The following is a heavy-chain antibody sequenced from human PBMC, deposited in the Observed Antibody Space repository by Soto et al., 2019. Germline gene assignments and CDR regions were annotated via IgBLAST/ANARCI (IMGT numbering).Heavy chain of an antibody. V-gene: IGHV4-59*01. D-gene: IGHD3-22*01. CDR2: IYYSGST. CDR3: ARVTDYYDSSGYYFDFYYFDP. CDR1: GGSISSYY. J-gene: IGHJ4*02. Sequence: SETLSLTCTVSGGSISSYYWSWIRQPPGKGLEWIGYIYYSGSTNYNPSLKSRVTISVDTSKNQFSLKLSSVTAADTAVYYCARVTDYYDSSGYYFDFYYFDPWGQGTLVTVSS.